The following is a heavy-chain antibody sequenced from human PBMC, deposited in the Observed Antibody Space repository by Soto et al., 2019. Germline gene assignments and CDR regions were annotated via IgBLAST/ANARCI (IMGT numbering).Heavy chain of an antibody. D-gene: IGHD2-15*01. CDR3: ARGVISPGDNWFDP. J-gene: IGHJ5*02. CDR2: IYYSGST. Sequence: PSETLSLTCTVSGGSISGGGYYWSWIRQHPGKGLEWIGYIYYSGSTYYNPSLKSRVTILVDTSKNQFSLKLSSVTAADTAVYYCARGVISPGDNWFDPWGQGTLVTVSS. CDR1: GGSISGGGYY. V-gene: IGHV4-31*03.